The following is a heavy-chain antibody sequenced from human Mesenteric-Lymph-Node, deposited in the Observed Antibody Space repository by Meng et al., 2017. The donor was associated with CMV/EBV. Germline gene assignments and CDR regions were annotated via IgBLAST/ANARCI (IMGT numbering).Heavy chain of an antibody. D-gene: IGHD3-3*01. CDR2: MSYDGSNK. V-gene: IGHV3-30-3*01. Sequence: GESLKISCAASGFTFSSYAMHWVRQAPGKGLEWVAVMSYDGSNKYYADSVKGRFTISRDNSKNTQYLQMNSLRAEDTAVYYCARDRYDFWSGYLGGMDVWGQGTTVTVSS. CDR1: GFTFSSYA. CDR3: ARDRYDFWSGYLGGMDV. J-gene: IGHJ6*02.